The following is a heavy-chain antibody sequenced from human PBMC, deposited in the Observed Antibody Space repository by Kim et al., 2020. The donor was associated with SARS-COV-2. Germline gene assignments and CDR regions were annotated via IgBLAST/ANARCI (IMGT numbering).Heavy chain of an antibody. V-gene: IGHV4-59*13. D-gene: IGHD3-16*01. Sequence: SETLSLTCTVSGDSISNYYYSWIRQSPGKGLEWIGNVFYGGANYNPSLKRRVSISVDTSNNKLSLKMTSVSAADTAVYYCTREGEALRRGTFAVWGQGTLVTVSP. CDR2: VFYGGA. CDR3: TREGEALRRGTFAV. J-gene: IGHJ3*01. CDR1: GDSISNYY.